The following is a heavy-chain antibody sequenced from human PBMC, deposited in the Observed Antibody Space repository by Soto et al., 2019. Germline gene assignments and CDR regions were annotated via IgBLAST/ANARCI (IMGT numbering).Heavy chain of an antibody. CDR3: ARDVSLDV. Sequence: QVQLQESGPGLVKPSETLSLTCTVSGGSVSSGSYYWSWIRQPPGKGLEWIGYIYYSGSTNYNPSLKRRVTISLHTSKHQFSLKLSSVTAADTAVYYCARDVSLDVWGQGTTVTVSS. CDR2: IYYSGST. J-gene: IGHJ6*02. CDR1: GGSVSSGSYY. V-gene: IGHV4-61*01.